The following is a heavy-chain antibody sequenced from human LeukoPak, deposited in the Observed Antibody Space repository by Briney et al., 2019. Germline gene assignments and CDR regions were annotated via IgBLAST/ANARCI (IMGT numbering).Heavy chain of an antibody. D-gene: IGHD4-17*01. J-gene: IGHJ4*02. Sequence: GGSLRLSCAASGFTFSSYSMNWVRQAPGKGLEWVSSISSSSSYIYYADSVKGRFTISRDNAKNSLYLQMNSLRAADTAVYYCARVRAGHGDKCFDYWGQGTLVTVSS. CDR1: GFTFSSYS. CDR3: ARVRAGHGDKCFDY. CDR2: ISSSSSYI. V-gene: IGHV3-21*01.